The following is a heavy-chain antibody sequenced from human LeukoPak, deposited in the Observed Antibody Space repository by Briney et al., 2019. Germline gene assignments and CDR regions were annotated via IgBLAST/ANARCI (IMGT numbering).Heavy chain of an antibody. D-gene: IGHD2-15*01. J-gene: IGHJ1*01. Sequence: GGSLRLSCAASGFTFSTYAMTWVRQAPGKGLEWASTISGSGGSTYFAASVKGRFTISRDNPKNTFYLEMNSLRVEDTAIYYCAKETGYCSGGSCYSKEYFLHWGQGTLVIVSS. V-gene: IGHV3-23*01. CDR2: ISGSGGST. CDR1: GFTFSTYA. CDR3: AKETGYCSGGSCYSKEYFLH.